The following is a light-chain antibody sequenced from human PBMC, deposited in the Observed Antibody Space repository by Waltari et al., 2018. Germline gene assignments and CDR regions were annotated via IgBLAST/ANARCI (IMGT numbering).Light chain of an antibody. V-gene: IGKV4-1*01. J-gene: IGKJ2*01. CDR1: QNLLYSSNNKNY. CDR3: QQYYTTPPYT. CDR2: WAS. Sequence: DIVMTQSPDSLAVSLGERATINCKSSQNLLYSSNNKNYLAWYQQKPGQPPKLLLYWASTREFGVPDRFSGSGSETDFTLTISSLQAEDVAVYYCQQYYTTPPYTFGQGTKLEIK.